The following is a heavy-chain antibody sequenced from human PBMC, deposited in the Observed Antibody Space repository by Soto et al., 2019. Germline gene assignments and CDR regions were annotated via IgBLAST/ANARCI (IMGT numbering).Heavy chain of an antibody. CDR3: ATDRRWWLRLGAFDI. V-gene: IGHV1-24*01. CDR1: GYTLAELS. Sequence: ASVKVSCKVSGYTLAELSMHWVRQAPGKGLEWMGGFDPEDGETIYAQKFQGRVTMTEDTSTDTAYMELSSLRSEDTAVYYCATDRRWWLRLGAFDIWGQGTMVTVSS. D-gene: IGHD5-12*01. J-gene: IGHJ3*02. CDR2: FDPEDGET.